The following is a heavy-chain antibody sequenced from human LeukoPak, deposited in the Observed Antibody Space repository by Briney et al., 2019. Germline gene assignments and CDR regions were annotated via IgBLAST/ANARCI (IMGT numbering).Heavy chain of an antibody. CDR3: ARDNSGWYPYYFDY. CDR1: GGSISSSSYY. V-gene: IGHV4-39*07. D-gene: IGHD6-19*01. CDR2: IYYSRST. J-gene: IGHJ4*02. Sequence: PSETLSLTCTVSGGSISSSSYYWGWIRQPPGKGLEWIGSIYYSRSTYYNPPLKSRVTISVDTSKNQFSLKLSSVTAADTAVYYCARDNSGWYPYYFDYWGQGTLVTVSS.